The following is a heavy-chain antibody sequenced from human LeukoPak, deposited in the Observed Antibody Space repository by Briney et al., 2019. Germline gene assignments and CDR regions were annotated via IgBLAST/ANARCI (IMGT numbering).Heavy chain of an antibody. Sequence: GASVKVSCKASGYTFTGYYMHWVRQAPGQGLESIGWINPNSGGTNYAQKFQGRVTKNRDTSISNAYMELSRLRSDDTAVYYCARVGSRISSPFDYWGQGTLVTVSS. CDR2: INPNSGGT. J-gene: IGHJ4*02. CDR1: GYTFTGYY. V-gene: IGHV1-2*02. CDR3: ARVGSRISSPFDY. D-gene: IGHD6-13*01.